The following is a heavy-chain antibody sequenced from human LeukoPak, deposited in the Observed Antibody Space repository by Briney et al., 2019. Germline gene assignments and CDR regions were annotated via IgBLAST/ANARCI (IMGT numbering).Heavy chain of an antibody. D-gene: IGHD6-13*01. CDR3: ARDFAGIQWSSSWPFDY. CDR2: ISYDGSNK. V-gene: IGHV3-30-3*01. Sequence: GGSLRLSCAASGFTFSSYAMHWVRQAPGKGLEWVAVISYDGSNKYYADSVKGRFTISRDNSKNTLYLQMNSLRAEDTAVYYCARDFAGIQWSSSWPFDYWGQGTLVTVSS. J-gene: IGHJ4*02. CDR1: GFTFSSYA.